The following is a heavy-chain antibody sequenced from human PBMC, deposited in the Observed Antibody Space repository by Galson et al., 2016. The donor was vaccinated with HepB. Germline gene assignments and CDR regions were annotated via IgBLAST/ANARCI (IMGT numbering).Heavy chain of an antibody. CDR2: INSDGSST. CDR3: AREGGQWLERFDY. Sequence: SLRLSCAASGFTFSYYAMNWVRQAPGKGLVWVSRINSDGSSTIYADSVKGRFTISRDNAKNTLYLQMNSLRAEDTAVYYCAREGGQWLERFDYWGQGTLVTVSS. J-gene: IGHJ4*02. CDR1: GFTFSYYA. D-gene: IGHD6-19*01. V-gene: IGHV3-74*01.